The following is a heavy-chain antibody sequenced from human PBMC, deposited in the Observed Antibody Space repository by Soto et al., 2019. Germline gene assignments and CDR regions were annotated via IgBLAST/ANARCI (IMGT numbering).Heavy chain of an antibody. D-gene: IGHD2-2*02. CDR2: IAPDASQI. Sequence: GGSLRLSCAASRFTFSGNTMYWVRQAPGKGLEWVALIAPDASQIYYADSVKGRFTISRDNSKNTLYLQMNSLRAEDTSLYLCATDIHATWLLNSWGQGTLVTVSS. CDR3: ATDIHATWLLNS. CDR1: RFTFSGNT. V-gene: IGHV3-30-3*01. J-gene: IGHJ4*02.